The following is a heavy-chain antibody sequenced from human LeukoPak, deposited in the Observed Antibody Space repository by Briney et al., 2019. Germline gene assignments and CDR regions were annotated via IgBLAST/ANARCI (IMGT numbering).Heavy chain of an antibody. Sequence: GGSLRLSCAASGFTFSSYWMTWVRQAPGKGLEWVANIKQDGSEKYYVDSVKGRFTISRDNAKNSLYLQMNSLRAEDTAVYYCAREYGSGYFDYWGQGTLVTVSS. J-gene: IGHJ4*02. CDR1: GFTFSSYW. CDR3: AREYGSGYFDY. V-gene: IGHV3-7*01. D-gene: IGHD3-10*01. CDR2: IKQDGSEK.